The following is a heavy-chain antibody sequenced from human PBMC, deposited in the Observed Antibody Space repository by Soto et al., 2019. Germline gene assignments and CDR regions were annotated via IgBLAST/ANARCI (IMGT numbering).Heavy chain of an antibody. V-gene: IGHV1-24*01. CDR1: GYTLTGLS. D-gene: IGHD1-26*01. J-gene: IGHJ4*02. CDR2: FDPEDGET. CDR3: ATVYSGSQGPFDY. Sequence: SVKVSCKVSGYTLTGLSMQWVRQVPGKGLEWMGDFDPEDGETIYAQKFQGRVTMTEDTSTDTAYMELSSLRTEDTAVYYCATVYSGSQGPFDYWGQGTLVTVSS.